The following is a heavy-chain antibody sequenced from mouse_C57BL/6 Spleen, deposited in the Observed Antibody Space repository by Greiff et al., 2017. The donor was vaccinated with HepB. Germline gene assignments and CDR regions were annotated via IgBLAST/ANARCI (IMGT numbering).Heavy chain of an antibody. Sequence: QVQLQQPGAELVKPGASVKLSCKASGYTFTSYWMQWVKQRPGQGLEWIGEIDPSDSYTNYNQKFKGKATLTVDTSSSTAYMQLSSLTSEDSAVYYCAGGNYENYWGQGTTLTVSS. J-gene: IGHJ2*01. V-gene: IGHV1-50*01. CDR1: GYTFTSYW. CDR3: AGGNYENY. CDR2: IDPSDSYT. D-gene: IGHD2-1*01.